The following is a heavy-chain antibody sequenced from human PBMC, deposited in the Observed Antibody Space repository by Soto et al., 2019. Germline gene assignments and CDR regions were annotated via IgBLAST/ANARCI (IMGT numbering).Heavy chain of an antibody. CDR2: IYYSGNT. V-gene: IGHV4-59*12. CDR1: GGSITGYY. Sequence: SETLSLTCTVSGGSITGYYWSWIRQPPEKGLEWIGNIYYSGNTNYNPSLNSRVTISVDTSKKQFSLKLSSVTAADTAVYYCARRGEYCSSTSCSYWFDPWGQGTLVTVSS. D-gene: IGHD2-2*01. J-gene: IGHJ5*02. CDR3: ARRGEYCSSTSCSYWFDP.